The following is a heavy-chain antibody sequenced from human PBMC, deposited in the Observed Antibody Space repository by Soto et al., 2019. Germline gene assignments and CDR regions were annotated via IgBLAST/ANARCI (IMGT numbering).Heavy chain of an antibody. D-gene: IGHD1-1*01. CDR2: IKSKTDGGTT. Sequence: GGSLRLSCAASGFTFSNAWMSWVRQAPGKGLEWVGRIKSKTDGGTTDYAAPVKGRFTISRDDSKNTLYLQMNSLKTEDPAVYYCILRTTGTPRAFDIWGQGTMVTVSS. V-gene: IGHV3-15*01. CDR1: GFTFSNAW. CDR3: ILRTTGTPRAFDI. J-gene: IGHJ3*02.